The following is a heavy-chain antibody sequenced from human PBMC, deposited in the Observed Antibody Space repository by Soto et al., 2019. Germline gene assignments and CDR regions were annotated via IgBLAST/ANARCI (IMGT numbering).Heavy chain of an antibody. J-gene: IGHJ6*02. D-gene: IGHD2-21*02. Sequence: LGESLKISCKGSGYSFTSYWIGWVRQMPGKGLEWMGIIYPGDSDTRYSPSFQGQVTISADKSISTAYRQWSSLKASDTAMYYCVRLHDEGVNGGNSECMDVSGQGTTVTVSS. CDR3: VRLHDEGVNGGNSECMDV. CDR1: GYSFTSYW. CDR2: IYPGDSDT. V-gene: IGHV5-51*01.